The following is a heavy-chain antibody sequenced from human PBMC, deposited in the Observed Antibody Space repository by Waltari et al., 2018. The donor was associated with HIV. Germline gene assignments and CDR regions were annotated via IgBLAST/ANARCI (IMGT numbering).Heavy chain of an antibody. CDR1: GYTFTGYY. CDR3: VRDRLEGAFDI. D-gene: IGHD3-3*01. CDR2: ISPNSGGT. Sequence: QVQLVQSGAEVKKPGASVKVACTASGYTFTGYYMNWVRQAPGQGLEWMGWISPNSGGTNYAQKFQGRVTMTRDTSISTAYMDLSRLRSDDTAVYYCVRDRLEGAFDIWGQGTMVTVSS. V-gene: IGHV1-2*02. J-gene: IGHJ3*02.